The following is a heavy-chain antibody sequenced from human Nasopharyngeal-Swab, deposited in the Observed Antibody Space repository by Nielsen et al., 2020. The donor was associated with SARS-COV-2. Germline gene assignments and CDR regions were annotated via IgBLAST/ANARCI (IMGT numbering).Heavy chain of an antibody. D-gene: IGHD4-17*01. Sequence: ASVKVSCKASGYTFTSYAMHWVRQAPGQRLEWMRWINAGNGNTKYSQKFQGRVTITRDTSASTAYMELSSLRSEDTAVYYCARGLDYGDYAFDYWGQGTLVTVSS. CDR2: INAGNGNT. CDR3: ARGLDYGDYAFDY. CDR1: GYTFTSYA. J-gene: IGHJ4*02. V-gene: IGHV1-3*01.